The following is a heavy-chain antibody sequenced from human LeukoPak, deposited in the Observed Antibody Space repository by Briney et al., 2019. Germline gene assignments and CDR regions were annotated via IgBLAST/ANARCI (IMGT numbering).Heavy chain of an antibody. V-gene: IGHV3-23*01. CDR1: GFTFSSYA. CDR2: ITGGSGGT. J-gene: IGHJ3*02. CDR3: AKVGVIGGGAFDI. Sequence: PGGSLRLSCAASGFTFSSYAMSWVRQAPGKGLEWVSAITGGSGGTYYADSVKSRFTISRDNSKNTLSLQMNSLRADDTAIYYCAKVGVIGGGAFDIWGQGTMVTVSS. D-gene: IGHD3-22*01.